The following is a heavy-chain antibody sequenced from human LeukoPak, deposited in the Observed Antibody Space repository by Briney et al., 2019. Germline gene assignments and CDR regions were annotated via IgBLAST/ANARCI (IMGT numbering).Heavy chain of an antibody. D-gene: IGHD3-22*01. J-gene: IGHJ4*02. V-gene: IGHV3-30*18. CDR3: AKDRRYYYDSPEGSDY. CDR1: GFTFSNYG. Sequence: GRSLRLSCAASGFTFSNYGMHWVRQAPGKGLEWVALISYDGGNKYYADSVKGRFTISRDNSKNTLYLQMNSLRAEDTAVYYCAKDRRYYYDSPEGSDYWGQGTLVSVSS. CDR2: ISYDGGNK.